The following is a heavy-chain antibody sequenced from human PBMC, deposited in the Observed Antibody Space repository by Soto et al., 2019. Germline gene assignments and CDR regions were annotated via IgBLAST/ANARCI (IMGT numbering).Heavy chain of an antibody. CDR1: GGTFSSYA. CDR2: IIPIFGTA. J-gene: IGHJ4*02. CDR3: ARRSCPNSGWYEICPFDY. V-gene: IGHV1-69*13. Sequence: SVKVSCKASGGTFSSYAISWVRQAPGQGLEWMGGIIPIFGTANYAQKFQGRVTITADESTSTAYMELSSLGSEDTAVYYCARRSCPNSGWYEICPFDYWGQGTLVTVSS. D-gene: IGHD6-19*01.